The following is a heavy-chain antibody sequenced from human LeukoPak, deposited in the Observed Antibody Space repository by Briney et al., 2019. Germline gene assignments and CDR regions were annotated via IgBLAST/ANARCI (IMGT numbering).Heavy chain of an antibody. J-gene: IGHJ5*02. Sequence: SETLSLTCTVSGGSISSYYRSWIRQPAGKGLEWIGRIGLIYTTESTESTNYNPSLKSRVTMSVDTSKNQFSLKLTSVTAADTAVYYCARNLLPYSGSYYNWFDPWGQGTLVTVSS. CDR1: GGSISSYY. D-gene: IGHD1-26*01. V-gene: IGHV4-4*07. CDR3: ARNLLPYSGSYYNWFDP. CDR2: IGLIYTTESTEST.